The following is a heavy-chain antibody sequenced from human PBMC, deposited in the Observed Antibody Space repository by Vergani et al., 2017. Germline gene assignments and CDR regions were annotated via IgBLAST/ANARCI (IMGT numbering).Heavy chain of an antibody. V-gene: IGHV3-15*02. Sequence: EVRVVESGGTLVKPGGSLRLSCAASGFHFSPAWMSWVRQVPGKGLEWVGRFEALADGGRITYGAPVKGRFSLSRDDSKNRFYLHMNSLKVEDTGIYYCTADLYLSSGYCCDYWGPGTLVTVSS. CDR1: GFHFSPAW. CDR3: TADLYLSSGYCCDY. CDR2: FEALADGGRI. D-gene: IGHD3-22*01. J-gene: IGHJ4*02.